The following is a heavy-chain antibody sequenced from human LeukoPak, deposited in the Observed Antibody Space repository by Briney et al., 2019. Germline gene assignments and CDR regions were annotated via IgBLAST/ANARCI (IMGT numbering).Heavy chain of an antibody. CDR1: GFTFDDYS. J-gene: IGHJ1*01. Sequence: GGSLTLSCAASGFTFDDYSMHWVRKAPGKGLEWVSGISWDSGSIGYADSVKGRFTISRDNAKNSLYLQMNSLRAEDTALYYCTKGSTEWLTAQYFQYWGQGTLVTVSS. V-gene: IGHV3-9*01. CDR2: ISWDSGSI. D-gene: IGHD6-19*01. CDR3: TKGSTEWLTAQYFQY.